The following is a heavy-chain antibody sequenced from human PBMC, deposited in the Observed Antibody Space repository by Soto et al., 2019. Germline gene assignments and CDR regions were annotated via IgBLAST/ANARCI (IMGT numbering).Heavy chain of an antibody. CDR1: GYTFTSYG. D-gene: IGHD1-26*01. V-gene: IGHV1-18*04. J-gene: IGHJ4*02. CDR2: ISAYNGNT. Sequence: ASVKVSCKASGYTFTSYGISWVRQAPGQGLEWMGWISAYNGNTNYAQKLQGRVTTTTDTSTSTAYMELRSLRSDDTAVYYCARDYLGNSDFDYWGQGTLVTVSS. CDR3: ARDYLGNSDFDY.